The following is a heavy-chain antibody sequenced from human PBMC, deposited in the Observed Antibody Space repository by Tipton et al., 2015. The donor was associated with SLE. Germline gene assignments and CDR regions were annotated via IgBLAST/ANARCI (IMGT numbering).Heavy chain of an antibody. CDR2: VYHSGKT. D-gene: IGHD6-13*01. V-gene: IGHV4-4*02. Sequence: SLRLSCAVSGGSVSSFNWWTWVRQPPGEGLEWIGQVYHSGKTNCNPSLKSRVTISVDTSKNQFSLKLSSVTAADTAVYYCARRGEYGSSWYPRYYYFMDVWGKGTTVTVSS. CDR3: ARRGEYGSSWYPRYYYFMDV. CDR1: GGSVSSFNW. J-gene: IGHJ6*03.